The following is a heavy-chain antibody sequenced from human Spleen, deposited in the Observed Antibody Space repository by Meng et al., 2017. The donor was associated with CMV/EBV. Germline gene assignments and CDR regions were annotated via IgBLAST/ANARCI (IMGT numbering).Heavy chain of an antibody. CDR2: IIPILGAP. CDR1: GGTFSSYA. J-gene: IGHJ6*02. Sequence: SVKVSCKASGGTFSSYAISWVRQAPGQGLEWMGGIIPILGAPKYADKFQGRLTATADKSTGTAYMDLSDLRFEDTAVYYCARGSSRYGEDLWGQGTTVTVSS. D-gene: IGHD4-17*01. V-gene: IGHV1-69*10. CDR3: ARGSSRYGEDL.